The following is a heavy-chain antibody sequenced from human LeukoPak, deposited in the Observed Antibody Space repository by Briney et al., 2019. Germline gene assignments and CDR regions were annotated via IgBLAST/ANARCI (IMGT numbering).Heavy chain of an antibody. V-gene: IGHV3-30*18. J-gene: IGHJ4*02. D-gene: IGHD3-10*01. CDR1: GFTFSSYG. CDR3: AKDFGAAGDYFDY. Sequence: GGSLRLSCAASGFTFSSYGMHWVRQAPGKGLEWVAVISYDGGNKYYADSVKGRFTISRDNSKNTLYLQMNSLRAEDTAVYYCAKDFGAAGDYFDYWGQGTLVTVSS. CDR2: ISYDGGNK.